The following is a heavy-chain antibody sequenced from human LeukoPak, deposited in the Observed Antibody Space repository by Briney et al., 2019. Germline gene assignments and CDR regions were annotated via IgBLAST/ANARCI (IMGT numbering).Heavy chain of an antibody. CDR2: IYSGGST. J-gene: IGHJ6*02. D-gene: IGHD6-13*01. Sequence: RSGGSLRLSCAASGFTVSSNYMSWVRQAPGKGLEWVSVIYSGGSTYYADSVKGRFTISRHNSKNTLYLQMNSLRAEDTAVCYCARDTIPNHSSSWYYGMDVWGQGTTVTVSS. CDR3: ARDTIPNHSSSWYYGMDV. V-gene: IGHV3-53*04. CDR1: GFTVSSNY.